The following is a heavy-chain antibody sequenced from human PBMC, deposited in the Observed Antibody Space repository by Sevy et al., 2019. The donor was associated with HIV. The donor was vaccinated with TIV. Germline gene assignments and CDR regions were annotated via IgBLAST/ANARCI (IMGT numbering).Heavy chain of an antibody. J-gene: IGHJ4*02. CDR3: AKDRDGINWNALYYFDY. D-gene: IGHD1-1*01. CDR1: GFTFSSYA. Sequence: GGSLTLSCAASGFTFSSYAMSWVRHAPGKGLEWVSAISGSGGSTYYADSVKGRFTISRDNSKNTLYLQMNSLRAEDTAVYYCAKDRDGINWNALYYFDYWGQGTLVTVSS. CDR2: ISGSGGST. V-gene: IGHV3-23*01.